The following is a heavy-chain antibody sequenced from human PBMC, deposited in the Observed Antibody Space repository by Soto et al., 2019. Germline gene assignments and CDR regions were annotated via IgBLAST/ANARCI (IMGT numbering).Heavy chain of an antibody. J-gene: IGHJ4*02. CDR3: ARHSEQWPSSHFDY. CDR2: IYYSGST. D-gene: IGHD6-19*01. CDR1: GGSISSSSYY. Sequence: PSETLSLTCTVSGGSISSSSYYWGWIRQPPGKGLEWIGSIYYSGSTYYNPSLKSRVTISVDTSKNQFSLKLSSVTAADTAVYYCARHSEQWPSSHFDYWGQGXLVTVYS. V-gene: IGHV4-39*01.